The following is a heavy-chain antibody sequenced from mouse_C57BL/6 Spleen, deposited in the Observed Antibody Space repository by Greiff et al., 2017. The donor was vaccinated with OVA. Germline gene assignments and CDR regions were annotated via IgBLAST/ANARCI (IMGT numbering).Heavy chain of an antibody. V-gene: IGHV8-12*01. CDR1: GFSLSTSGMG. D-gene: IGHD2-4*01. CDR3: ARRRGYDYDDYCDY. J-gene: IGHJ2*01. Sequence: QVTLKVCGPGILQSSQTLSLTCSFSGFSLSTSGMGVSWIRQPSGKGLEWLAHIYWDDDKRYNPSLKCRLTISKDTSRNQVFLKITSVDTADTATYYWARRRGYDYDDYCDYWGQGTTLTVSS. CDR2: IYWDDDK.